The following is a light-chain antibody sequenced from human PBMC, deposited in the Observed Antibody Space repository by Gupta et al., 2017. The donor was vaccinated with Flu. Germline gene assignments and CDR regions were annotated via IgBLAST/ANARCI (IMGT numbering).Light chain of an antibody. CDR3: QQHDNWPLT. J-gene: IGKJ4*01. Sequence: EIAMTQSPATLSVSPGGRATLSYRASQSIKTNLVWYQQRPGQAPRLVIYGVSSRATGVPARFSGSGSGTDFTLTIISLQSEDFAVYYCQQHDNWPLTFGGGTKVEIK. CDR1: QSIKTN. V-gene: IGKV3-15*01. CDR2: GVS.